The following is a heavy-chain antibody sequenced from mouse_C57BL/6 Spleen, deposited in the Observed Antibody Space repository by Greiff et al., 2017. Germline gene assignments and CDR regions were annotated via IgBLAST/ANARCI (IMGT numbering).Heavy chain of an antibody. CDR1: GYTFTSYW. CDR2: IHPNSGST. Sequence: QVQLQQPGAELVKPGASVKLSCKASGYTFTSYWMHWVKQRPGQGLEWIGMIHPNSGSTNYNEKFKSKATLTVDKSSSTAYMQLSSLTSEDSAVYYAARSDGNFDFLMCYWGHGTTVTVSS. D-gene: IGHD2-4*01. V-gene: IGHV1-64*01. J-gene: IGHJ4*01. CDR3: ARSDGNFDFLMCY.